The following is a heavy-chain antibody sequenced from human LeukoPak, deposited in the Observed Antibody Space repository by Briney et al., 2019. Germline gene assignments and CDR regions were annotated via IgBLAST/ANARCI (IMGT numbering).Heavy chain of an antibody. J-gene: IGHJ4*02. CDR2: INSDGRST. Sequence: GGSLRLSCAASGFTLFSYWMHWVRHAPGKGLVWVSRINSDGRSTSYADSVRGRFTISRDNAKNTLYLQMNSLRAEDTAVYYCARDPDRSGWSTFEYWGQGTLVTVSS. CDR3: ARDPDRSGWSTFEY. CDR1: GFTLFSYW. V-gene: IGHV3-74*01. D-gene: IGHD6-19*01.